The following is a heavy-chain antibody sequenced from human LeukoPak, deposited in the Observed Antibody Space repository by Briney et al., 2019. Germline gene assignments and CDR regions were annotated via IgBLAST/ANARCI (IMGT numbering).Heavy chain of an antibody. D-gene: IGHD3-16*01. CDR2: ISYDGSNK. V-gene: IGHV3-30*04. CDR1: GFTFSSYA. Sequence: GGSLRLSCAASGFTFSSYAMHWVRQAPGKGLEWVAVISYDGSNKYYADSVKGRFTISRDNSKNTLYLQMNNLRADDTAVYYCARDWHGGGLDWGQGTLVTVSS. CDR3: ARDWHGGGLD. J-gene: IGHJ4*02.